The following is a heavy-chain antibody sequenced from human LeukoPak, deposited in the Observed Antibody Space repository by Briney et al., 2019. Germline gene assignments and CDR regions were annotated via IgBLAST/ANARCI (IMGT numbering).Heavy chain of an antibody. V-gene: IGHV1-18*01. CDR3: ARQYSVYGGTENYFDY. CDR2: ISAYNGNT. J-gene: IGHJ4*02. Sequence: ASVKVSCKASGYTFTSYGISWVRQAPGQGLECMGWISAYNGNTNYAQKLQGRVTMTTDTSTSTAYMELRSLRSDDTAVYYCARQYSVYGGTENYFDYWGQGTLVTVSS. CDR1: GYTFTSYG. D-gene: IGHD4/OR15-4a*01.